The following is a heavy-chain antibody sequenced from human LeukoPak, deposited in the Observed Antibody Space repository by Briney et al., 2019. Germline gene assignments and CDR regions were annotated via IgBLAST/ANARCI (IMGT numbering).Heavy chain of an antibody. D-gene: IGHD2-2*01. CDR1: GGSISSSNYH. J-gene: IGHJ3*02. CDR3: ARHSTSTGEAFDI. V-gene: IGHV4-39*01. CDR2: IYYSGST. Sequence: SETLSLTCTVSGGSISSSNYHWGWIRQPPGKGLEWIGSIYYSGSTYYNPSLKSRVTISVDTSKNQFSLKLSSVTAADTTVYYCARHSTSTGEAFDIWGQGTMVTVSS.